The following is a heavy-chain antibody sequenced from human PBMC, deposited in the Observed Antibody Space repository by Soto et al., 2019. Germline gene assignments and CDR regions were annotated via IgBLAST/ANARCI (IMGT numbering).Heavy chain of an antibody. CDR2: IKQDGGEK. D-gene: IGHD6-19*01. CDR3: ARDSRIAGAGIRWVDP. Sequence: EVQLVESGGGLVQPGGSLRLSCAASGFTFSSYWMSWVRQAPGKGLEWVANIKQDGGEKYHVDSVKGRFTISRDNAKNSLYLHMNSQRAEDTVVYYCARDSRIAGAGIRWVDPWGQGTLVTASS. V-gene: IGHV3-7*01. CDR1: GFTFSSYW. J-gene: IGHJ5*02.